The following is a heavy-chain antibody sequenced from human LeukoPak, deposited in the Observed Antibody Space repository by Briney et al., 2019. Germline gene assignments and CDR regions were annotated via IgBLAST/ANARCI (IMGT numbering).Heavy chain of an antibody. CDR3: ARGLTGRGY. J-gene: IGHJ4*02. Sequence: GGSLRLSCAVSGFTFSTYSMNWVRQAPGKGLEWVSSISRSSSYMSYADSVKGRFTISRDNAKNSLYLQMNSLRAEDTAVYYCARGLTGRGYWGQGTLVTVSS. V-gene: IGHV3-21*01. D-gene: IGHD3-10*01. CDR2: ISRSSSYM. CDR1: GFTFSTYS.